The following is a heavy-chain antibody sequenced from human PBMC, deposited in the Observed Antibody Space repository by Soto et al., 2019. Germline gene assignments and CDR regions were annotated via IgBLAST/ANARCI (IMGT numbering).Heavy chain of an antibody. CDR1: GDTFTSYG. J-gene: IGHJ4*02. V-gene: IGHV1-18*01. CDR2: ISAYNGNT. Sequence: QGQLVQSGAEVKKPGASVKVSCKASGDTFTSYGISWVRQAPGQGRAWMGWISAYNGNTNYAKKFQGRVTMTTDTSTSTAYMELRRLRSDDTAVYSCARDSPPVDYWGQVTLVTVSS. CDR3: ARDSPPVDY.